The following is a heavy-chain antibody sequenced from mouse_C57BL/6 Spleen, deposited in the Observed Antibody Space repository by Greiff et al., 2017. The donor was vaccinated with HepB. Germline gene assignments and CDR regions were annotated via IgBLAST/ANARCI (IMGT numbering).Heavy chain of an antibody. V-gene: IGHV1-80*01. J-gene: IGHJ4*01. CDR1: GYAFSSYW. D-gene: IGHD1-1*01. Sequence: VQLQQSGAELVKPGASVKISCKASGYAFSSYWMNWVKQRPGKGLEWIGQIYPGDGDTNYNGKFKGKATLTADKSSSTAYMQLSSLTSEDSAVYFCARRSGDYYGSSYAMDYWGQGTSVTVPS. CDR2: IYPGDGDT. CDR3: ARRSGDYYGSSYAMDY.